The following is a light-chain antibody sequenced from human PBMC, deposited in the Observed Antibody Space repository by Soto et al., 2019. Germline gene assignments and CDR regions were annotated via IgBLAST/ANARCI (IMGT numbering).Light chain of an antibody. V-gene: IGKV3-20*01. CDR3: HQYGSSPWT. J-gene: IGKJ1*01. CDR2: GAS. Sequence: ETVLTQSTGTLSLSPGERATLSCRASESVASNYLAWYQHKPGQAPRLLFFGASNRATGIPDRFSGSGSGTDFTLTISRLEPEDFAVYYCHQYGSSPWTLGQGTKVDIK. CDR1: ESVASNY.